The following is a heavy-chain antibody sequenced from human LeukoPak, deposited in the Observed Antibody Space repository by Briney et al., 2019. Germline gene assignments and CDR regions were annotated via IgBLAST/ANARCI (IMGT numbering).Heavy chain of an antibody. V-gene: IGHV1-18*01. CDR1: GYPLTRYG. CDR3: ASGQPYSSSWYGMDV. D-gene: IGHD6-13*01. Sequence: GASVKVSCEASGYPLTRYGISGVPEAPGKGREWRGWISAYKDHTNYTQTLEGRVTMTTDTSTSTDYMKLRSLSSDDSAVYYCASGQPYSSSWYGMDVWGQGTRVTVSS. CDR2: ISAYKDHT. J-gene: IGHJ6*02.